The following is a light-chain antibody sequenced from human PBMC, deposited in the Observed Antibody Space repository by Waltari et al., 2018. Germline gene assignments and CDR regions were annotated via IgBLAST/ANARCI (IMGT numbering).Light chain of an antibody. V-gene: IGKV3-20*01. CDR3: QHYVRLPAT. CDR1: QSVSRS. CDR2: GAS. J-gene: IGKJ1*01. Sequence: IVLTQSPGPPSLSPGERATLSCRASQSVSRSLAWYQPKPGQAPKLLIYGASTRATGIPDMFTGSGSGTDFSLTISRLGPEDFAIYFCQHYVRLPATFGQGTKVEIK.